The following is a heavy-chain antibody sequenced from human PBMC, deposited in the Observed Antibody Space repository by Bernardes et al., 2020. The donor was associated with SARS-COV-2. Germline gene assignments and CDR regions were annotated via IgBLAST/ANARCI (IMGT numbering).Heavy chain of an antibody. CDR3: ARLYYYPSATYYNRYDY. Sequence: SETLSLTCAVSGGSFTNTNWWSWVRQSPGKGLEWIGEIYHTGSTNYNPSLQGRVTISIDKSKKEFTLKLRSVTAADTAVYYCARLYYYPSATYYNRYDYWGQGTLVTVSS. CDR1: GGSFTNTNW. V-gene: IGHV4-4*02. D-gene: IGHD3-10*01. CDR2: IYHTGST. J-gene: IGHJ4*02.